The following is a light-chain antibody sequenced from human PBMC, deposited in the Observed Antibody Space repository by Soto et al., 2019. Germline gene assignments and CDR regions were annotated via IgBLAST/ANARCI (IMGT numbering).Light chain of an antibody. CDR1: QDISNF. CDR3: QLHDDFSHAT. V-gene: IGKV1-5*01. J-gene: IGKJ2*01. Sequence: IQMTQSPSTLSASVGDRVTISCRASQDISNFLAWYQHKPGKAPNLIIYDASTLQTGVPSRFRGSGFGTEFTLTISGLQPDDFATYFCQLHDDFSHATFGQGTKVDIK. CDR2: DAS.